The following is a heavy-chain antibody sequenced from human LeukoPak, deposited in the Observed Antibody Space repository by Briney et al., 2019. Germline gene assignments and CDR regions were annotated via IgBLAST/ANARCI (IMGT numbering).Heavy chain of an antibody. V-gene: IGHV4-61*02. CDR3: AREGSIYYYDSSGYLGY. D-gene: IGHD3-22*01. Sequence: PSETLSLTCTVSGDSTSSGPYSWSWIRQPAGKGLEWIGRIYSGGRTTYNPSLKSRVTISVDTSKNQFSLKLSSVTAADTAVYYCAREGSIYYYDSSGYLGYWGQGTLVSVS. CDR1: GDSTSSGPYS. J-gene: IGHJ4*02. CDR2: IYSGGRT.